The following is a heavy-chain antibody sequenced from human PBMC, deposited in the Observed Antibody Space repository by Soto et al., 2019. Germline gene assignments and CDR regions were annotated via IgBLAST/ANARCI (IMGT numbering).Heavy chain of an antibody. CDR2: ISYDGSNK. J-gene: IGHJ4*02. CDR3: AKEGSYLNFDY. D-gene: IGHD1-26*01. Sequence: PGGSLRLSCAASGFTFSSYGMHWVRQAPGKGLEWVAVISYDGSNKYYADSVKGRFTISRDNSKNTLYLQMNSLRAEDTAVYYCAKEGSYLNFDYWGQGTLVTVSS. V-gene: IGHV3-30*18. CDR1: GFTFSSYG.